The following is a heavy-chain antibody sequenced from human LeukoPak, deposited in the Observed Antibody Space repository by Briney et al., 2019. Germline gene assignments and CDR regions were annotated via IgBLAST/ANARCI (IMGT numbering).Heavy chain of an antibody. CDR2: IIPIFDTT. CDR3: ATSYVDTAMPPLWY. J-gene: IGHJ4*02. D-gene: IGHD5-18*01. CDR1: GGTFSNYA. Sequence: ASVKVSCKASGGTFSNYAFSWVRQAPGQGLEWVGGIIPIFDTTNSAQKFQDRVTITADESTNTAFMELSSLRSEDTAVYYCATSYVDTAMPPLWYWGQGTLVTVSS. V-gene: IGHV1-69*01.